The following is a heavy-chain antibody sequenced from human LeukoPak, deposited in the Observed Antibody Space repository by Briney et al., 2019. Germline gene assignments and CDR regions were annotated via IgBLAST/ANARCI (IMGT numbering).Heavy chain of an antibody. D-gene: IGHD5-18*01. CDR3: ARDVWVRYYYYMDV. J-gene: IGHJ6*03. V-gene: IGHV3-53*01. Sequence: GGSLRLSCAASGFTVSSNYMSWVRQAPGKGLEWVSVIYSGGSTYYADSVKGRFTISRDNSKNTLYLQMNSLRAEDTAVYYCARDVWVRYYYYMDVWGKGTTVTISS. CDR1: GFTVSSNY. CDR2: IYSGGST.